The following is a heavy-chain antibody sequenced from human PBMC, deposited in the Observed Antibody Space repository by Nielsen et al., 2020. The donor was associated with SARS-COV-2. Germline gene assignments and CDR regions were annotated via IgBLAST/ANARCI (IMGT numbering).Heavy chain of an antibody. CDR2: ISYDGSNK. CDR1: GFTFSSYG. J-gene: IGHJ4*02. CDR3: AKSGVVTAPFDY. V-gene: IGHV3-30*18. D-gene: IGHD2-21*02. Sequence: GGPLRLSCAASGFTFSSYGMHWVRQAPGKGLEWVAVISYDGSNKYYADSVKGRFTISRDNSKNTLYLQMNSLRAEDTAVYYCAKSGVVTAPFDYWGQGTLVTVSS.